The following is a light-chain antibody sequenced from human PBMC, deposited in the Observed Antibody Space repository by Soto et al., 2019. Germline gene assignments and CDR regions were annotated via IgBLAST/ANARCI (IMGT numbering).Light chain of an antibody. V-gene: IGKV1-39*01. CDR1: QGISSY. CDR2: AAS. Sequence: DIQMTQSPSSLSASVGDIVTITCRASQGISSYLNWYQQKPGKAPKLLIYAASSLQSGVPSRFSGSGSGTDFTLTISSLQPEDFATYYCQQSYSTPRTFGQGTKVDI. CDR3: QQSYSTPRT. J-gene: IGKJ1*01.